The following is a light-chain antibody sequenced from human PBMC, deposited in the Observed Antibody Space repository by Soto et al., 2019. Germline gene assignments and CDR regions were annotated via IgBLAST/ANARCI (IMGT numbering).Light chain of an antibody. CDR2: GAS. V-gene: IGKV3-15*01. Sequence: EIVMTQSPATLSVSPGERATLSCMASQSVSSNLAWYQQTPGQAPNLRIYGASTRSSGIPARFSGSGSGTDFTLTISSLQSEDFAVYYCHQYNNWPLTFGQGTKVEIK. CDR1: QSVSSN. CDR3: HQYNNWPLT. J-gene: IGKJ1*01.